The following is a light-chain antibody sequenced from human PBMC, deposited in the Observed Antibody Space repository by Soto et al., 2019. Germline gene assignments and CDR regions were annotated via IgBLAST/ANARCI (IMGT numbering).Light chain of an antibody. J-gene: IGKJ5*01. Sequence: DIQMTQSPSSLSASVGDRVTITCRASQSISSYLNWYQQKPGKAPKLLIYAASSLQSGVPSRFSGSGSGTDFTLTISSLQPEDFATYYCQQSYSTSITVGQGTDGRL. CDR1: QSISSY. CDR3: QQSYSTSIT. CDR2: AAS. V-gene: IGKV1-39*01.